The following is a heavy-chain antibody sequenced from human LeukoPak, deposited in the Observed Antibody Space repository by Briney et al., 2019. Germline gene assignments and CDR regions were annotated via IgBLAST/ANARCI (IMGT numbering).Heavy chain of an antibody. J-gene: IGHJ4*02. Sequence: PGGSLRLSCAASGFTFSSYAMHWVRQAPGKGLEWVAVISYDGSNKYYADSVKGRFTISRDNSKNTLYLQMNSLRAEDTAVYYCARGTGTTYYWGQGTLVTVSS. CDR2: ISYDGSNK. CDR3: ARGTGTTYY. D-gene: IGHD1-7*01. V-gene: IGHV3-30*01. CDR1: GFTFSSYA.